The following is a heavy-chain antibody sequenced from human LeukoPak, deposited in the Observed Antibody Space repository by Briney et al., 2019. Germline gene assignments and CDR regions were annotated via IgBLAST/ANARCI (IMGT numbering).Heavy chain of an antibody. CDR1: GFTFTNYG. Sequence: GGSLRLSCIASGFTFTNYGMHWVRQAPGKGLEWVAFIQIDGRNQYYADSVKGRFTISRDNSNNTLSLQMNSLRAEDTAVYYCAKDVNFHCRGDCSDSRGQGTLVTVSS. V-gene: IGHV3-30*02. D-gene: IGHD2-15*01. CDR3: AKDVNFHCRGDCSDS. J-gene: IGHJ4*02. CDR2: IQIDGRNQ.